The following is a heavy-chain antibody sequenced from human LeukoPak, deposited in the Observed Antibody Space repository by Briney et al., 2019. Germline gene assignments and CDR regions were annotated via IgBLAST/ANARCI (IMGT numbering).Heavy chain of an antibody. Sequence: ASVKVSCKASGYTFTSYGISWLRQAPGQGLEWVGWISAYNGNTNYAQKLQGRVTMTTDTSTSTAYMELRSLRSDDTAVYYCARDSSSGWYLFNWFDPWGQGTLVTVSS. D-gene: IGHD6-19*01. CDR3: ARDSSSGWYLFNWFDP. CDR1: GYTFTSYG. V-gene: IGHV1-18*01. CDR2: ISAYNGNT. J-gene: IGHJ5*02.